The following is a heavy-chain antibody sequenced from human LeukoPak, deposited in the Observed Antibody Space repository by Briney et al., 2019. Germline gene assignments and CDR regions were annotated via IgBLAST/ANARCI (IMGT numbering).Heavy chain of an antibody. V-gene: IGHV3-48*03. CDR3: AKGSSGAYYLDY. CDR1: GFTLSSYE. D-gene: IGHD6-19*01. Sequence: GGSLRLSCAASGFTLSSYEINWVRQAPGKGLEWVSYISSGGSAIYYADSVEGRFTISRDNAENSLYLQMNSLRAEDTAVYYCAKGSSGAYYLDYWGQGTLVTVSS. CDR2: ISSGGSAI. J-gene: IGHJ4*02.